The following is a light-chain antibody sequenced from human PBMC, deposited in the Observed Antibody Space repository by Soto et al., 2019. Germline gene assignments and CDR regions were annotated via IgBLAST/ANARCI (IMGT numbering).Light chain of an antibody. CDR2: DAS. J-gene: IGKJ4*01. Sequence: EIVLTQSPGTLSLSPGERATLSCRASQSVSSYLAWYQQKPGQAPRLLIYDASNRATGIPARFSGSGSGTDFTLTIRSLEPEDIAVYYCQQSGSWSFGGWTKVEIK. V-gene: IGKV3-11*01. CDR1: QSVSSY. CDR3: QQSGSWS.